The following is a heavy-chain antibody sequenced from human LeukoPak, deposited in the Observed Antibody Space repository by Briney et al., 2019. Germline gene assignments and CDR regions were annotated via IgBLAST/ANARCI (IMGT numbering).Heavy chain of an antibody. D-gene: IGHD6-13*01. J-gene: IGHJ4*02. V-gene: IGHV3-23*01. CDR1: GFTFSSYA. Sequence: GGSLRLSCAASGFTFSSYAMSWVRQAPGKGLEWVSAISGSGGSTFYADSVKGRFTISKDNSKNTLFLHMNSLGGEDTAVYYCAKEWRVAAGIYYFDYWGQGTLVTVSS. CDR3: AKEWRVAAGIYYFDY. CDR2: ISGSGGST.